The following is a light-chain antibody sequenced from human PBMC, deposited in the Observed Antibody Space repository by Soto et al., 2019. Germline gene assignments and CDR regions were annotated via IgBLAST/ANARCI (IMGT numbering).Light chain of an antibody. Sequence: ETVLTQSPGTLSLSPGERATLFCRASQSVSNNYLAWYQQKPGQAPRLLIYGASSRATGIPDRFSGSGSGTDFSLTIGRLEPEDSAVYYCQQHGTSPPSWTFGQGTKVEIK. CDR2: GAS. CDR1: QSVSNNY. V-gene: IGKV3-20*01. CDR3: QQHGTSPPSWT. J-gene: IGKJ1*01.